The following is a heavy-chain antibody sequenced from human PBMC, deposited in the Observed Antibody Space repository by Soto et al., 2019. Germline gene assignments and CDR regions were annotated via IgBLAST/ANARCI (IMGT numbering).Heavy chain of an antibody. D-gene: IGHD1-26*01. Sequence: GASLKVYCKAAGYTFTSYYMHWGRQAPGQGLEWMGIINPSGGSTSYAQKFQGRVTMTRDTSTSTVYMELSSLRSEDTAVYYCAREGNIVGATDYWGQGTLVTVSS. CDR2: INPSGGST. V-gene: IGHV1-46*01. CDR3: AREGNIVGATDY. CDR1: GYTFTSYY. J-gene: IGHJ4*02.